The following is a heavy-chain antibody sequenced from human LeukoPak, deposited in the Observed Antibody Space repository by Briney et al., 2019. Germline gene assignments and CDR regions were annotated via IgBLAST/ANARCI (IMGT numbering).Heavy chain of an antibody. Sequence: SETLSLTCTVSGDSISSYYWNWIRQPPGEGLEWIGSVYHSGITYYTPSLKSRVSIAVDTSKNHFSLKVTSVTAADTAVYYCAREWQYQFDYWGQGSLVTISS. CDR3: AREWQYQFDY. CDR1: GDSISSYY. V-gene: IGHV4-59*12. D-gene: IGHD4-11*01. CDR2: VYHSGIT. J-gene: IGHJ4*02.